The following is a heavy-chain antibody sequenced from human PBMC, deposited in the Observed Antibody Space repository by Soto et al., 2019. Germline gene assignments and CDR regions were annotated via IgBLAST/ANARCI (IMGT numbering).Heavy chain of an antibody. Sequence: QVQLVQSGGEVKKPGASVKVSCKASGYTFSSYGISWVRQAPGQGLEWMGWISVYNGNTSYAEKFQGRVTMTTDTSTSTDYMELGSLTSDDTAFYYCARRFGYSSSYNSFFLDVWGIGTTVTVS. CDR2: ISVYNGNT. V-gene: IGHV1-18*01. CDR3: ARRFGYSSSYNSFFLDV. J-gene: IGHJ6*03. CDR1: GYTFSSYG. D-gene: IGHD6-13*01.